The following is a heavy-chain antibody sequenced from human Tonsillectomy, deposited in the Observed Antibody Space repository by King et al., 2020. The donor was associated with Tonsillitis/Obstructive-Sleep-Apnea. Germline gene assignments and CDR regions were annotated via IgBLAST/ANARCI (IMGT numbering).Heavy chain of an antibody. CDR3: ATSVAAAGTGGWYYFHY. Sequence: QLVQSGAEVKKPGESLRISCKGSGYSFTTYWINWVRRMPGKGLEWMGRIDPTDSYTNYSPSFQGHVTISADKSISTSYLQWSSLKASDTAIYYCATSVAAAGTGGWYYFHYWGQGTLVTVSS. CDR2: IDPTDSYT. D-gene: IGHD6-13*01. J-gene: IGHJ4*02. V-gene: IGHV5-10-1*03. CDR1: GYSFTTYW.